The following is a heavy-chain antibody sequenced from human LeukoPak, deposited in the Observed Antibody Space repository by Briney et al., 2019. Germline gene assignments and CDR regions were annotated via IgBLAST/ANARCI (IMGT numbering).Heavy chain of an antibody. CDR1: GYTFTRYY. Sequence: VASVKVSCKASGYTFTRYYMHWVRQAPGQGLEWVGVINPSGGSTRYAQSFQGRVTLTRDTSTSTFYMGLSSLRSEDTAVYYCARDLEIDGYSYGVFDYWGQGTLLTVSS. J-gene: IGHJ4*02. D-gene: IGHD5-18*01. V-gene: IGHV1-46*01. CDR3: ARDLEIDGYSYGVFDY. CDR2: INPSGGST.